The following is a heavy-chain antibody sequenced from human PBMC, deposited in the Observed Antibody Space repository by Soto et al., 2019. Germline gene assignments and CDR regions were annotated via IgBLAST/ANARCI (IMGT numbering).Heavy chain of an antibody. J-gene: IGHJ4*02. CDR2: SIPIFGTA. CDR3: ASRPKYSSSGYYFDY. Sequence: QVQLVQSGAEVRKPGSSVKVSCKASGGTFSRHAISWVRQAPGQGLEWMGGSIPIFGTANHAQKFQGRVTITADKSTGTAYMELSSLRSEDTAVYYCASRPKYSSSGYYFDYWGQGTLVTVSS. D-gene: IGHD6-6*01. V-gene: IGHV1-69*06. CDR1: GGTFSRHA.